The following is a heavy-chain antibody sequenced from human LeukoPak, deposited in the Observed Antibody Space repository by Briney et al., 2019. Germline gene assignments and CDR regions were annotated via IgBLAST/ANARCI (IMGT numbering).Heavy chain of an antibody. CDR3: ARRVGGLLPDRFDY. V-gene: IGHV4-39*01. Sequence: SETLSLTCTVSGGSISSGPYYWDWIRQPPGKGLEWIGTTYYSGRTYYNPSLKSRVTISVDTSKSQFSLNLNSVTAADTAVYYCARRVGGLLPDRFDYWGQGTLVTVPS. CDR2: TYYSGRT. CDR1: GGSISSGPYY. J-gene: IGHJ4*02. D-gene: IGHD1-26*01.